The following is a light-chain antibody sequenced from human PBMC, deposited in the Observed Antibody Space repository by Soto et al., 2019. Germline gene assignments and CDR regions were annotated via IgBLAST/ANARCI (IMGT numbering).Light chain of an antibody. Sequence: EIVLTQSPGTLSLSPGERATLSCRASQNVDSSYLAWYQHKRGQAPRLLIYAAASRAPGLPDRFSASGSGTDFTLTINRLEPEDFAVYYCQQYGSSPLTFGQGTKLEI. CDR1: QNVDSSY. V-gene: IGKV3-20*01. CDR3: QQYGSSPLT. CDR2: AAA. J-gene: IGKJ2*01.